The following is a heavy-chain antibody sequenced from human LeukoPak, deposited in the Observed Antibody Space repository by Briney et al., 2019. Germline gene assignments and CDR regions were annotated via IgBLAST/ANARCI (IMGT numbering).Heavy chain of an antibody. Sequence: PGGSLRLSCAASGFTFSDYYMSWIRQAPGKGLGWVSYISSSSSTIYYADSVKGRFTISRENAKNSLYLQMNSLRAEDTAVYYCARAIYYGDYWWFDPWGQGTLVTVSS. V-gene: IGHV3-11*04. D-gene: IGHD4-17*01. CDR3: ARAIYYGDYWWFDP. J-gene: IGHJ5*02. CDR1: GFTFSDYY. CDR2: ISSSSSTI.